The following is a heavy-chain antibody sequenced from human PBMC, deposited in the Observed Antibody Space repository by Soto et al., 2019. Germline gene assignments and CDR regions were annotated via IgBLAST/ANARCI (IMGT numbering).Heavy chain of an antibody. V-gene: IGHV3-23*01. CDR1: GFTFSSHA. Sequence: EVQLLESGGGLVQPGGSLRLSCTASGFTFSSHAMSWVRQAPGKGLEWVSAISGGGSTYYADSVKGRFTISRDNSKNTLYLQMNSLRAEDTAAYYCAKDERGTTLFDNWGQGTLVTVSS. CDR2: ISGGGST. J-gene: IGHJ4*02. D-gene: IGHD1-26*01. CDR3: AKDERGTTLFDN.